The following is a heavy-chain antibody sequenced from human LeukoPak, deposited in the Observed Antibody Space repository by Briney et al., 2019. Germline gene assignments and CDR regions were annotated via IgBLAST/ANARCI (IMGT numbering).Heavy chain of an antibody. CDR3: ARQRITMVRGVLYYFDY. D-gene: IGHD3-10*01. CDR2: IWYDGSNR. Sequence: QPGGSLRLSCAASGFTFSSYGMHWVRQAPGKGLEWVAVIWYDGSNRYYAVSVKGRFTISRDNSKNTLYLQMNSLRAEDTAVYYCARQRITMVRGVLYYFDYWGQGTLVTVSS. J-gene: IGHJ4*02. V-gene: IGHV3-33*01. CDR1: GFTFSSYG.